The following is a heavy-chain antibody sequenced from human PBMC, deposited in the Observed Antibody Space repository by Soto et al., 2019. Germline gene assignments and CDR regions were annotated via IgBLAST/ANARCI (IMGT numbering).Heavy chain of an antibody. CDR3: ARGSMVRGVSLDY. CDR1: GGSISSGGYS. D-gene: IGHD3-10*01. J-gene: IGHJ4*02. CDR2: IYHSGST. Sequence: PSETLSLTCAVSGGSISSGGYSWSWIRQPPGKGLEWIGYIYHSGSTYYNPSLKSRVTISVDRSKNQFSLKLSSVTAADPAVYYCARGSMVRGVSLDYWGQGTLVTVSS. V-gene: IGHV4-30-2*01.